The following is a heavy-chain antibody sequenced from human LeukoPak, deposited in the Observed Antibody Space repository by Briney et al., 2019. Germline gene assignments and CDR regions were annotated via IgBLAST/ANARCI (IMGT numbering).Heavy chain of an antibody. J-gene: IGHJ4*02. CDR2: IYYSGNT. CDR1: GGSISSYY. Sequence: SETLSLTCTLSGGSISSYYWIWIRQSPGEGLEWIGCIYYSGNTNYNPSLKSRVTISIDTSKNQFALKLRSVAAADTAVYYGASAREYSSSSGRAYYFDSWGQGTLVTASS. D-gene: IGHD6-6*01. CDR3: ASAREYSSSSGRAYYFDS. V-gene: IGHV4-59*01.